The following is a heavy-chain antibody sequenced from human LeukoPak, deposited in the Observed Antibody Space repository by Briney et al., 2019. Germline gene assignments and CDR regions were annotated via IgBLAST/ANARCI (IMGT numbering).Heavy chain of an antibody. CDR2: IYTGGST. V-gene: IGHV3-53*01. D-gene: IGHD2-15*01. Sequence: GGSLRLSCAASGFIVSSIYIGWVRQAPGKGLEWVSVIYTGGSTYYADSVKGRFTISRDDSKNTVYLQMNSLRGEDTAVYYCVVDRYCSGGSCSDAFDLWGQGTMVTVSS. J-gene: IGHJ3*01. CDR1: GFIVSSIY. CDR3: VVDRYCSGGSCSDAFDL.